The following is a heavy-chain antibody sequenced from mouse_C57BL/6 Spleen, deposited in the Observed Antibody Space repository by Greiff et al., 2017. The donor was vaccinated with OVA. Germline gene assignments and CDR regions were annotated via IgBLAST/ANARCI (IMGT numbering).Heavy chain of an antibody. V-gene: IGHV5-4*01. Sequence: EVMLVESGGGLVKPGGSLKLSCAASGFTFSSYAMSWVRQTPEKRLEWVATISDGGSYTYYPDNVKGRFTISRDNAKNNLYLQMSHLKSEDTAMYYCARDGGLRTWFAYWGQGTLVTVSA. CDR3: ARDGGLRTWFAY. D-gene: IGHD2-4*01. J-gene: IGHJ3*01. CDR2: ISDGGSYT. CDR1: GFTFSSYA.